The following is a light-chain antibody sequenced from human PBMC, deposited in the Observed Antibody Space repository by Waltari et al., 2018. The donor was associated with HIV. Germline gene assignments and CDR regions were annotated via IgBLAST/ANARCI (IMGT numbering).Light chain of an antibody. V-gene: IGLV2-14*01. Sequence: QSALTQPASVSGSPGQSITISCTGTSSDVGGYNSVSWYQQHPGKAPKPMIYEVSNRPSGVSNRFSGSKSGNTASLTISGLQAEDEADYYCSSYRSSSTLEVFGTGTKVTVL. CDR1: SSDVGGYNS. CDR2: EVS. CDR3: SSYRSSSTLEV. J-gene: IGLJ1*01.